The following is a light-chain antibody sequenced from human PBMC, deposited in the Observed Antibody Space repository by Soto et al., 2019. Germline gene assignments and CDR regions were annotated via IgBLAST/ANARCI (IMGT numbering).Light chain of an antibody. CDR1: QSIGTW. CDR3: QKYNSAPWT. V-gene: IGKV1-27*01. CDR2: AAS. J-gene: IGKJ1*01. Sequence: DIQLTQSPPYLSASVGERVNITCRASQSIGTWLAWHQQKPGTVPKLLISAASTLQTGVPSRFSGGGSGTDFTLTISSLQPEDVATYYCQKYNSAPWTFGQGTKVDIK.